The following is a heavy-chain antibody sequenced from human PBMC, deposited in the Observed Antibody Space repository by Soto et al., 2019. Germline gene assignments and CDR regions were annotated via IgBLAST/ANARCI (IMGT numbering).Heavy chain of an antibody. CDR1: GFSFSTYG. Sequence: EMQLLESGGGLVQPGGSLRLSCVVSGFSFSTYGVTWVRQAPGKGLEWVCGVSGGSGVTHYTDSVKGRFTISGDDSKNTVYLQMNGLRPDDTAVYYCATWHEREHAYDVWGQGTTVTVSS. CDR2: VSGGSGVT. CDR3: ATWHEREHAYDV. V-gene: IGHV3-23*01. J-gene: IGHJ3*01. D-gene: IGHD1-26*01.